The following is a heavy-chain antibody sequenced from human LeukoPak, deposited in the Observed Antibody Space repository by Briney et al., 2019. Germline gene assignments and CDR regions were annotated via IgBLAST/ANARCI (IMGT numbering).Heavy chain of an antibody. CDR3: ARHSYYDILTGYPENWFDP. J-gene: IGHJ5*02. Sequence: SETLSLTCTVSGGSISSSSYYWGWIRQPPGKGLEWIGSIYYSGSTYYNPSLKSRVTISVDTSKNQFSLKLSSVTAADTAVYYCARHSYYDILTGYPENWFDPWGQGTLVTVSS. CDR2: IYYSGST. CDR1: GGSISSSSYY. D-gene: IGHD3-9*01. V-gene: IGHV4-39*01.